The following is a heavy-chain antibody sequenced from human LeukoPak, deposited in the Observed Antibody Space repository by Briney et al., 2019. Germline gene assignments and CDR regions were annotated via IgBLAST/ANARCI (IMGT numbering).Heavy chain of an antibody. J-gene: IGHJ4*02. Sequence: KPGGSLRLSCAASGFTFSSYSMNWVRQAPGKGLEWVSSISSSSSYIYYADSVKGRFTISRDNAKNSLYLQMNSLRAEDTAVYYCARGIYRSGPIDYWGQGTLVTVSS. CDR3: ARGIYRSGPIDY. V-gene: IGHV3-21*01. D-gene: IGHD6-19*01. CDR2: ISSSSSYI. CDR1: GFTFSSYS.